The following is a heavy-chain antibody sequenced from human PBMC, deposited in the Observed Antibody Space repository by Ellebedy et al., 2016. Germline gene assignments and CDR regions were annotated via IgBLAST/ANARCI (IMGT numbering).Heavy chain of an antibody. J-gene: IGHJ6*04. CDR2: IYYSGST. V-gene: IGHV4-59*11. Sequence: SETLSLTCAVSGGSLSDQYWSWIRQPPGKGLEWIGYIYYSGSTNYNPSLESRVTISVDTSKNQFSLKLSSVTAADTAMYYCAREGRGNSAGMDVWGKGTTVTVSS. CDR1: GGSLSDQY. CDR3: AREGRGNSAGMDV. D-gene: IGHD4-23*01.